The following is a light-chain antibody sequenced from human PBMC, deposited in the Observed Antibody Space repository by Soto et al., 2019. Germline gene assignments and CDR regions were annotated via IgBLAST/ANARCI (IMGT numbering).Light chain of an antibody. CDR1: QRVSSN. CDR3: QQYNNWPPFT. J-gene: IGKJ2*01. V-gene: IGKV3-15*01. CDR2: GAS. Sequence: EIVMTQSPATLSVSPGERATLSCRASQRVSSNLAWYQQKPGQAPRLLIYGASTRATGIPARFSGSRSETEFTLTISSLQSEDFAVYYCQQYNNWPPFTFGQGTKLEIK.